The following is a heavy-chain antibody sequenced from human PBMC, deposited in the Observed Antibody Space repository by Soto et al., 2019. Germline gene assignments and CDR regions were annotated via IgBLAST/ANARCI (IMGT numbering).Heavy chain of an antibody. V-gene: IGHV3-23*01. Sequence: EVQLLESGGGLVQPGASLRLSCAASGFTLTTFDMSWARQAPGKGLEWVAVVRGRDGSTSYADSLKGRFTISKDSSKNTLYLKMNSLRAEDPALYYCAKGAWLDYWGQGTLVTVSS. D-gene: IGHD5-12*01. CDR2: VRGRDGST. J-gene: IGHJ4*02. CDR3: AKGAWLDY. CDR1: GFTLTTFD.